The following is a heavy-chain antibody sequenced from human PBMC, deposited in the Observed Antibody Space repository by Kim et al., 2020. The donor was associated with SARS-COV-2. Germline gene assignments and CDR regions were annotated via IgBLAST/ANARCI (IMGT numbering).Heavy chain of an antibody. CDR2: ISYDGSNK. CDR1: GFTFSSYS. V-gene: IGHV3-30*04. Sequence: GGSLRLSCAASGFTFSSYSMHWVRQAPGKGRECVAVISYDGSNKYYADSVKGRFTIPRDNSKNTLYLQMNSLRAEDTAVYYCAAERGGVVVPAAMKSYYSYGMDVWGQGTTVTVSS. D-gene: IGHD2-2*01. J-gene: IGHJ6*02. CDR3: AAERGGVVVPAAMKSYYSYGMDV.